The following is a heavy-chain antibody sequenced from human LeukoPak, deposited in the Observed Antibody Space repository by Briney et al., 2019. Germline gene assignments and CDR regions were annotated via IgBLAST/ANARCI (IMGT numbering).Heavy chain of an antibody. V-gene: IGHV1-2*02. D-gene: IGHD3-3*01. J-gene: IGHJ3*01. CDR1: GYTFTVYY. CDR2: INPNSGGT. CDR3: ARDRDFWSGTSPFHV. Sequence: ASVKVSCKASGYTFTVYYIHWARQASGQGLEWVGWINPNSGGTNYAQKFQGRVTKTSDASISTAYMELSRLRSDDTAVYYCARDRDFWSGTSPFHVWGQGTMVAVSS.